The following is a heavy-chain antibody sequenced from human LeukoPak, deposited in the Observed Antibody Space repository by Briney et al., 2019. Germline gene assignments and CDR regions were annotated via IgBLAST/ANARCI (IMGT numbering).Heavy chain of an antibody. CDR3: ARGSRGFFDY. V-gene: IGHV4-59*11. D-gene: IGHD2-15*01. CDR1: GGSISSHY. J-gene: IGHJ4*02. CDR2: IYYSGST. Sequence: SETLSLTCTVSGGSISSHYWSWIRRPPGKGLEWIGYIYYSGSTNYNPSLMSRVTISVDTSKNQFSLKLSSVTAADTAVYYCARGSRGFFDYWGQGTLVTVSS.